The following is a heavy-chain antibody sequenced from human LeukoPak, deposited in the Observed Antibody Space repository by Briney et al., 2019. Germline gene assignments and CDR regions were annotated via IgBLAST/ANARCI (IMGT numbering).Heavy chain of an antibody. CDR2: IYSGGST. CDR3: AKFVAGAGTGAIDY. Sequence: GGSLRLSCAASGFTVSSNYMSWVRQAPGKGLEWVSLIYSGGSTYYADSVKGRFTISRDNSKNTVYLQMNSLRAEDTAVYYCAKFVAGAGTGAIDYWGQGTLVTVSS. CDR1: GFTVSSNY. V-gene: IGHV3-66*01. J-gene: IGHJ4*02. D-gene: IGHD6-13*01.